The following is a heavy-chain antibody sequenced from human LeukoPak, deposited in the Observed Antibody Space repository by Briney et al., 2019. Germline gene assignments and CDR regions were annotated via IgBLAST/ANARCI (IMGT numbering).Heavy chain of an antibody. Sequence: GASVKVSCKASGDTFTSYAMHWVRQAPGQRLEWMGWINAGNGNTKYSQKFQGRVTITRDTSASTAYMELSSLRSEDTAVYYCARDYYDSSGYYSFDYWGQGTLVTVSS. CDR2: INAGNGNT. CDR3: ARDYYDSSGYYSFDY. D-gene: IGHD3-22*01. J-gene: IGHJ4*02. CDR1: GDTFTSYA. V-gene: IGHV1-3*01.